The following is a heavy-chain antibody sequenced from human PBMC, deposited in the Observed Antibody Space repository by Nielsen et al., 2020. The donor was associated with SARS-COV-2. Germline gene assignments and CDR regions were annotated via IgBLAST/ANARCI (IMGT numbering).Heavy chain of an antibody. CDR1: GFTFDDYA. D-gene: IGHD3-16*01. Sequence: GGSLRLSCAASGFTFDDYAMHWVRQAPGKGLEWVSGISWNSGSIGYADSVKGRFTISRDNAKNSLYLQMNSLRAEDTALYYCAKDPGEAPSYGMDVWGQGTLVTVSS. CDR3: AKDPGEAPSYGMDV. J-gene: IGHJ6*02. CDR2: ISWNSGSI. V-gene: IGHV3-9*01.